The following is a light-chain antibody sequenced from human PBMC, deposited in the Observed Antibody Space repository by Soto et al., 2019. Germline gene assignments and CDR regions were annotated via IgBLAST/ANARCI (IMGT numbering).Light chain of an antibody. CDR2: RNN. CDR1: SSNIGSNT. V-gene: IGLV1-47*01. Sequence: QSVLTQPPSASGTPGQRVTISCSGSSSNIGSNTVNWYQQLPGTAPKLLIYRNNQRPSGVPDRFSGSKSGTSASLAISGLRTEDEADYHCVVWDDSLRGWVFGGGTKVTVL. J-gene: IGLJ3*02. CDR3: VVWDDSLRGWV.